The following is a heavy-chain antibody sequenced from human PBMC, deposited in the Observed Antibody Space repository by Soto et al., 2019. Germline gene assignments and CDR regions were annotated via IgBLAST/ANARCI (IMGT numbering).Heavy chain of an antibody. CDR3: ARLFYNWNSWVDS. CDR2: IHRSGSPI. J-gene: IGHJ4*02. V-gene: IGHV3-11*01. D-gene: IGHD1-20*01. CDR1: GFSFSDFY. Sequence: GGSLRLSCATSGFSFSDFYMVWIRQAPGKGLEWISYIHRSGSPIYYADSVKGRFTISRDNAKTSLSLQMNSLRAEDTAVYYCARLFYNWNSWVDSWGQGTLVTVSS.